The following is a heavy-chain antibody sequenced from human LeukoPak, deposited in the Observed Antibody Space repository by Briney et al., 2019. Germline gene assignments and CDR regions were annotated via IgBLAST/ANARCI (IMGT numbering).Heavy chain of an antibody. Sequence: GGSLRLSCAASGFTFSSYSMTWVRQAPGKGLEWVAVIWYDGSNKYYADSVKGRFTISRDNSKNTLFLQMNSLRAEDTAVYYCAREGGPYGDYPDNWGQGTLVTVSS. CDR3: AREGGPYGDYPDN. J-gene: IGHJ4*02. V-gene: IGHV3-33*08. CDR1: GFTFSSYS. D-gene: IGHD4-17*01. CDR2: IWYDGSNK.